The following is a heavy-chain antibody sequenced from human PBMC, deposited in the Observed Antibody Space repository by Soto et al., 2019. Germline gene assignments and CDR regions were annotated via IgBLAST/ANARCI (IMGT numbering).Heavy chain of an antibody. D-gene: IGHD4-4*01. V-gene: IGHV3-30*18. J-gene: IGHJ4*02. CDR1: GFTFSSYG. CDR2: ISYDGSNK. CDR3: AKALFGVTVTTHD. Sequence: GGSLRLSCAASGFTFSSYGMHWVRQAPGKGLEWVAVISYDGSNKYYADSVKGRFTISRDNSKNTLYLQMNSLRAEDTAVYYCAKALFGVTVTTHDWGQGTLVTVSS.